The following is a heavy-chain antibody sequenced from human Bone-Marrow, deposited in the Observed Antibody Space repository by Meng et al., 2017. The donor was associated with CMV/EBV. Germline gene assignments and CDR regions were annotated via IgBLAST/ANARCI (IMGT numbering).Heavy chain of an antibody. J-gene: IGHJ4*02. CDR3: ARGGGEF. V-gene: IGHV3-7*01. CDR2: IKKDGSET. CDR1: GFTFNNYW. Sequence: GESLKISCAASGFTFNNYWMTWVRQAPGKGLEWVANIKKDGSETYYLGSLRGRFTISRDNTKNSLYLQMNSLRVEDTAVYYCARGGGEFWGQGSLVTVSS. D-gene: IGHD3-16*01.